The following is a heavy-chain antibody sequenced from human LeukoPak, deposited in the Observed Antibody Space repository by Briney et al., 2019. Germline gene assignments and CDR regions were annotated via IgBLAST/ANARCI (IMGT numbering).Heavy chain of an antibody. CDR2: IYSGGNT. D-gene: IGHD4-17*01. CDR3: ARDLRRLGYYYYYMDV. J-gene: IGHJ6*03. CDR1: GFTVSSNS. V-gene: IGHV3-53*01. Sequence: PGGSLRLSCTVSGFTVSSNSWSWVRQAPGKGLEWVSFIYSGGNTHYSDSVTGRFTISRDNSRNTLYLQMNSLRAEDTAVYYCARDLRRLGYYYYYMDVWGKGTTVTVSS.